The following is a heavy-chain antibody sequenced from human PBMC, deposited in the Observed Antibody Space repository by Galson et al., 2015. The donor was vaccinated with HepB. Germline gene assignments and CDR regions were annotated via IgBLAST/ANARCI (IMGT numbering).Heavy chain of an antibody. Sequence: SLRLSCAASGFTFSSYAMSWVRQAPGKGLEWVSAITPSGDSTYSADSMKGRFTISRDNSQNTLFLQMNSLRADDTAIYFCAKVFPEKTDGWYRQALYYFDSWGQGTRVTVSS. CDR3: AKVFPEKTDGWYRQALYYFDS. CDR1: GFTFSSYA. J-gene: IGHJ4*02. V-gene: IGHV3-23*01. D-gene: IGHD6-19*01. CDR2: ITPSGDST.